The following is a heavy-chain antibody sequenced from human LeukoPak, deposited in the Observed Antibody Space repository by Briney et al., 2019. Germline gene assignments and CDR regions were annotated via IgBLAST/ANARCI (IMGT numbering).Heavy chain of an antibody. CDR1: GGSISSGPYF. CDR3: ARELRYYGSGSYFDAFDI. J-gene: IGHJ3*02. CDR2: IWPSGST. Sequence: PSETLSLTCSVSGGSISSGPYFWSWIRQSPGQGLEWIGYIWPSGSTNYNPSHKSRVTISVDTSKNQFSLKLSSVTAADTAVYYCARELRYYGSGSYFDAFDIWGQGTMVTVSS. V-gene: IGHV4-61*01. D-gene: IGHD3-10*01.